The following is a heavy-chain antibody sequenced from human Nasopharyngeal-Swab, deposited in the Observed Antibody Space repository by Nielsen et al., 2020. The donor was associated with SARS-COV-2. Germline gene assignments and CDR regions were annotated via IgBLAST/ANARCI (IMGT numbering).Heavy chain of an antibody. D-gene: IGHD2-2*01. J-gene: IGHJ6*03. V-gene: IGHV3-23*01. CDR3: ARAYRPYCSSTSCYAGPVYYYMDV. CDR2: ISGSGGGT. Sequence: GGSLRLSCVGSGFTLRNYDMGWVRQTPGKGLEWVSHISGSGGGTYYTDSVKGRFTISRDNSKNTLHLQMNSLRAEDTAVYYCARAYRPYCSSTSCYAGPVYYYMDVWGKGTTVTVSS. CDR1: GFTLRNYD.